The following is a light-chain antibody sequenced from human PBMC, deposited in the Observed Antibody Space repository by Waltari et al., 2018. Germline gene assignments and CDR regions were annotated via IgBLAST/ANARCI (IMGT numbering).Light chain of an antibody. CDR2: EAS. CDR1: QRVGNY. CDR3: QQRSNWPRALT. V-gene: IGKV3-11*01. Sequence: EMVLTQSPATVTLSPGERATLSCRASQRVGNYLAWYQQKPGQAPRLLIFEASIRATGIPARFSGSGSGTDFTLTISSLEPEDFAVYYCQQRSNWPRALTFGGGTKVEIK. J-gene: IGKJ4*01.